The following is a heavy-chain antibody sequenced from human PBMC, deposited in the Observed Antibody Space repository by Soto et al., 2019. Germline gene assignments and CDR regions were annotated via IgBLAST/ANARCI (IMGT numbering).Heavy chain of an antibody. V-gene: IGHV1-69*13. CDR1: RGTFGSYA. Sequence: SVKVSCKASRGTFGSYAISWVRQAPGQGLEWMGGIIPIFGTANYAQKFQGRVTITADESTSTAYMELSSLRSEDTAVYYCARERITMVRGVPRARAFMDVWGKGTTVTVSS. J-gene: IGHJ6*03. CDR3: ARERITMVRGVPRARAFMDV. CDR2: IIPIFGTA. D-gene: IGHD3-10*01.